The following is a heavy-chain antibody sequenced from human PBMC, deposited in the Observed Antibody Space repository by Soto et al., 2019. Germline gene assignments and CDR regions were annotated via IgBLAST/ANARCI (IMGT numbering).Heavy chain of an antibody. CDR1: GFTFSNYA. J-gene: IGHJ4*02. D-gene: IGHD6-19*01. Sequence: PGGSLRLSCAASGFTFSNYAIAWVRQAPGKGLEWVSGISGSGGTTYYADSVKGRFTISRDNSKDTLHLQMNSLRAEDTAVYYCAKTPRQWLVYFDYWGQGALVTVS. CDR3: AKTPRQWLVYFDY. CDR2: ISGSGGTT. V-gene: IGHV3-23*01.